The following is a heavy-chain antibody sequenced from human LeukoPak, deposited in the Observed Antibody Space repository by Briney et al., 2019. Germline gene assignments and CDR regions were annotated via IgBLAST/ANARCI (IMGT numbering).Heavy chain of an antibody. V-gene: IGHV3-30*02. CDR2: IRYDGSNK. CDR1: GFTFSSYG. D-gene: IGHD2-21*02. CDR3: AKPIVVVTAIPDY. J-gene: IGHJ4*02. Sequence: PGGSLRLSCAASGFTFSSYGVHWVRQAPGKGLEWVAFIRYDGSNKYYADSVKGRFTISRDNSKNTLYLQMNSLRAEDTAVYYCAKPIVVVTAIPDYWGQGTLVTVSS.